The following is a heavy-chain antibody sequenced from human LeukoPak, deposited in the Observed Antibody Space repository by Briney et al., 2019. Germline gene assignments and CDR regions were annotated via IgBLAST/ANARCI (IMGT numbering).Heavy chain of an antibody. CDR2: IIPILGIA. J-gene: IGHJ5*02. D-gene: IGHD3-10*01. CDR3: ARDYYGSGSYGWFDP. V-gene: IGHV1-69*04. Sequence: SVKVSCKASGGTFSSYAISWVRQAPGQGLERMGRIIPILGIANYAQKFQGRVTITADKSTSTAYMELSSLRSEDTAVYYCARDYYGSGSYGWFDPWGQGTLVTVSS. CDR1: GGTFSSYA.